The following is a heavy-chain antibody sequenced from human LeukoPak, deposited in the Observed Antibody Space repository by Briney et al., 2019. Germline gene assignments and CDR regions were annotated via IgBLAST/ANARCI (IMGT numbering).Heavy chain of an antibody. D-gene: IGHD1-1*01. J-gene: IGHJ4*02. V-gene: IGHV3-23*01. CDR3: ARDRAVQLERRGEDY. Sequence: XXXPXKGXXXXXVISGTGGTTDYADSVKGRFTISRDNSKNTLFLQMNSLRPEDTAVYYCARDRAVQLERRGEDYWGQGTLVTVSS. CDR2: ISGTGGTT.